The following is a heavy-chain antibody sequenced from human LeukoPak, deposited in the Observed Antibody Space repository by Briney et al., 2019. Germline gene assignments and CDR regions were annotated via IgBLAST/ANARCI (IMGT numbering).Heavy chain of an antibody. CDR1: GFIFSSYW. CDR2: IKEDGSEK. V-gene: IGHV3-7*03. Sequence: GGSLRLSCAASGFIFSSYWMSWVRQAPGKGLEWVANIKEDGSEKYYVDSVKGRFTISRDNAKNSPYLQTNSLRAEDTAVYYCARRALRYCSSTSCPAQYYGVDVWGKGTTVTVSS. J-gene: IGHJ6*04. CDR3: ARRALRYCSSTSCPAQYYGVDV. D-gene: IGHD2-2*01.